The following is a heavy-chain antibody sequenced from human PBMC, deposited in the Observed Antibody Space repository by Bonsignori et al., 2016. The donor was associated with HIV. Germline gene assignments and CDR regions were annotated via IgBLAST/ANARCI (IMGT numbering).Heavy chain of an antibody. Sequence: VRQAPGKGLEWVANIKQDGSEKYYVDSVKGRFTISRDNAKNSLYLQMNSLRAEDTAVYYCARDRGDFWSGYRDAFDIWGQGTMVTVSS. J-gene: IGHJ3*02. CDR2: IKQDGSEK. D-gene: IGHD3-3*01. V-gene: IGHV3-7*01. CDR3: ARDRGDFWSGYRDAFDI.